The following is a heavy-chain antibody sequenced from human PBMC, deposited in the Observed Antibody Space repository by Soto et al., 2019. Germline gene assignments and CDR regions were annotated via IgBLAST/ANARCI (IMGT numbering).Heavy chain of an antibody. CDR1: GCTFSSYA. CDR2: IIPIFGTA. V-gene: IGHV1-69*13. CDR3: AAPDIAARAQGAFDI. J-gene: IGHJ3*02. D-gene: IGHD6-6*01. Sequence: GASVKVSCKASGCTFSSYAISWVRQAPGQGLEWMGGIIPIFGTANYAQKFQGRVTITADESTSTAYMELSSLRSEDTAVYYCAAPDIAARAQGAFDIWGQGTMVTVSS.